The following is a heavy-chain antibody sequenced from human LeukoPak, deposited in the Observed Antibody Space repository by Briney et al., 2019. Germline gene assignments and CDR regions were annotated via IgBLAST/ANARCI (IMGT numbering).Heavy chain of an antibody. CDR2: IIPVVDIA. Sequence: SVKVSCKASGDTFTNFGFSWVRQAPGQGLEWMGRIIPVVDIADHAEKFRGRVTITADKSTGTAYMELSSLKSEDTAVYYCATDRVSIVATIGDGFDFWGPGTMVTVSP. CDR1: GDTFTNFG. V-gene: IGHV1-69*04. CDR3: ATDRVSIVATIGDGFDF. D-gene: IGHD5-12*01. J-gene: IGHJ3*01.